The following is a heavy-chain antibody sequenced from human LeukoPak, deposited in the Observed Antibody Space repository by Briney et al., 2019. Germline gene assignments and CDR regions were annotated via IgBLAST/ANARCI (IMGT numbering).Heavy chain of an antibody. CDR1: GFTFSNYY. J-gene: IGHJ4*02. D-gene: IGHD2-2*01. CDR3: ARVAGYCSTTSCYGYYFDS. CDR2: ITSSGGAI. Sequence: PGGSLRLSCAASGFTFSNYYMTWIRQAPGKGLEWVSYITSSGGAIYYADSVKGRFTISRDNAKNALYVQRNSLRAEDTAVYYCARVAGYCSTTSCYGYYFDSWGQGTLVTVSS. V-gene: IGHV3-11*04.